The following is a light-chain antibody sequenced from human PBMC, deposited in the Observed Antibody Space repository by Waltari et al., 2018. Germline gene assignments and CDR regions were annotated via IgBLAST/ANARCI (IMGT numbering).Light chain of an antibody. J-gene: IGKJ2*01. CDR3: QQYNNWPS. Sequence: EIVMTQSPATLSVSPGERATLSCRASQSVSSNLAWYQQNPGQAPRLLIYGASTRATGTPAGFSGSGSGTEFTLTIGSLQSEDFAVYYGQQYNNWPSFGQGTKLEIK. V-gene: IGKV3-15*01. CDR2: GAS. CDR1: QSVSSN.